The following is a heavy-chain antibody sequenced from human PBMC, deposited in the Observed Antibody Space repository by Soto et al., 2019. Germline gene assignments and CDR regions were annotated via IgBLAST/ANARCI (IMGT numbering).Heavy chain of an antibody. J-gene: IGHJ4*02. Sequence: QVQLVESGGGVVQPGMSLRLSCAASGFTFSSYAMHWVRQAPGKGLEWVAVISYDGSNKYYADSVKGRFTISRDNSKNTLYLQMNSLRAEDTAVYYCARGEEYGDYVEVGDYWGQGTLVTVSS. D-gene: IGHD4-17*01. CDR1: GFTFSSYA. CDR3: ARGEEYGDYVEVGDY. V-gene: IGHV3-30-3*01. CDR2: ISYDGSNK.